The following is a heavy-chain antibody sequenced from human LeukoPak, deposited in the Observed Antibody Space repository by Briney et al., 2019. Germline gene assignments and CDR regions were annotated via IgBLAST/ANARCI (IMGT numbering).Heavy chain of an antibody. Sequence: GASVKVSCKASGYTFTSYGISWVRQAPGQGLEWMGWISAYNGNTNYAQKFQGRVTITADKSTSTAYMELSSLRSEDTAVYYCARERTVEEYYFDYWGQGTLVTVSS. CDR3: ARERTVEEYYFDY. D-gene: IGHD4-23*01. CDR2: ISAYNGNT. V-gene: IGHV1-18*01. CDR1: GYTFTSYG. J-gene: IGHJ4*02.